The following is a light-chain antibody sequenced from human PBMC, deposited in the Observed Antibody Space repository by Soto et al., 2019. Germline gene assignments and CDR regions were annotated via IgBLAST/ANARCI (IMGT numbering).Light chain of an antibody. J-gene: IGKJ4*01. CDR1: QSITTH. V-gene: IGKV1-39*01. Sequence: DIQMTQSPSSLSASVGDRVTITCRASQSITTHLNWYQQKPGKAPKLLISAASTLQSGVPSTFSGSGYGTDFTLTISSLQPEDFATYFCQQCISNPLTFRGGTKV. CDR3: QQCISNPLT. CDR2: AAS.